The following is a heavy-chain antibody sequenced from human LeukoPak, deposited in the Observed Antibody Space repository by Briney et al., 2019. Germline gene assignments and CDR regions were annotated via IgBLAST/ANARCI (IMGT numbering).Heavy chain of an antibody. V-gene: IGHV4-34*01. CDR1: GASLSGYY. Sequence: PSETLSLTCAVYGASLSGYYWSWIRQPPGKGLEWLGEINHSGSTNYNPSLKSRVTISVDTSKNQFSLKLSSVTAADTAVYYCARRLRFLEWLLLRAAGSFDYWGQGTLVTVSS. D-gene: IGHD3-3*01. CDR3: ARRLRFLEWLLLRAAGSFDY. CDR2: INHSGST. J-gene: IGHJ4*02.